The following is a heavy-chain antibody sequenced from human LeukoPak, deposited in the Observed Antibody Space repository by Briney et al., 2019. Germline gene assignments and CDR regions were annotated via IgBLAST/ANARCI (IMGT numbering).Heavy chain of an antibody. CDR1: EFSFSRYA. J-gene: IGHJ5*02. V-gene: IGHV3-23*01. Sequence: GGSLRLSCAASEFSFSRYAMSWVRQAPGKGLEWVSAISGSGGSTYYADSVKGRFTISRDNSKNTLYLQMNSLRAEDTAVYYCAKGRDGYNSYWFDPWGQGTLVTVSS. CDR3: AKGRDGYNSYWFDP. D-gene: IGHD5-24*01. CDR2: ISGSGGST.